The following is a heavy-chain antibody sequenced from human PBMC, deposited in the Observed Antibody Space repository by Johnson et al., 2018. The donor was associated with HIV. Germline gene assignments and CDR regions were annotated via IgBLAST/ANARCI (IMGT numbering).Heavy chain of an antibody. J-gene: IGHJ3*02. V-gene: IGHV3-74*01. CDR1: GFTISTFW. CDR3: AREWIGHSSSWFRYAFDI. D-gene: IGHD6-13*01. CDR2: ISGDGSSS. Sequence: VQLVESGGGLVQPGGSLRLSCAASGFTISTFWMHWVRQVPGKGLMWVSRISGDGSSSSSADSVPGRFTISRDHAKNSLYLQMNSLRAEDTAVYYCAREWIGHSSSWFRYAFDIWGQGTMVTVSS.